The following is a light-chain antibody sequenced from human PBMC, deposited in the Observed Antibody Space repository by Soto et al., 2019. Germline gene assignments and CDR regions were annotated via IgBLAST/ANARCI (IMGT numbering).Light chain of an antibody. J-gene: IGKJ2*03. V-gene: IGKV3-15*01. CDR1: QSVSTN. CDR3: QQSNNWPPEYS. Sequence: EIVMMQSPATLSVSPGDRATLSCRASQSVSTNLAWYQQKPGQAPRLLIYGASTRDTGVPVRFSGSGSGTEFTLTINGLQSADVAVYYCQQSNNWPPEYSFGQGTKLEIK. CDR2: GAS.